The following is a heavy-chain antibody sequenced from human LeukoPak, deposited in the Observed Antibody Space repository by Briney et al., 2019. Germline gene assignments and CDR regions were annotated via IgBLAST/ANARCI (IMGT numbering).Heavy chain of an antibody. CDR2: INSGGST. CDR3: AKSFGRESGYELYCFDF. CDR1: GFTFTSYA. Sequence: PGGPLRLSCAAPGFTFTSYAMSWVRQAPGKGLEWVSGINSGGSTKYADSVKGRFTISRDNSQNTLYLQMNSLRAEDTAVYYCAKSFGRESGYELYCFDFWGQGTQVTVSS. V-gene: IGHV3-23*01. J-gene: IGHJ4*02. D-gene: IGHD5-12*01.